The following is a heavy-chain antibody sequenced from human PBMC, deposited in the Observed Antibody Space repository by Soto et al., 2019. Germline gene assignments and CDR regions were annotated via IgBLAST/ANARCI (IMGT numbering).Heavy chain of an antibody. CDR1: GGSITTDGYC. J-gene: IGHJ6*02. CDR2: IYHTGNA. Sequence: PWETLSLTCTVSGGSITTDGYCWSWIRQPPGKALVWVGYIYHTGNAYPKPSLKSRVTISLDRSKTQLSVKTTSVTPADTALYYCASRPFYYYGLDVWGQGTTVTVS. V-gene: IGHV4-30-2*01. CDR3: ASRPFYYYGLDV.